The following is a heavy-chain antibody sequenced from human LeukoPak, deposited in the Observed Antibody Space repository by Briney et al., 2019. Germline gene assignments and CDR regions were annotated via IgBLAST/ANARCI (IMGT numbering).Heavy chain of an antibody. Sequence: PGGSLRLSCAASGFTFSSYGMHWVRQAPGKGLEWVAFIRYAGTNQYYADSVKGRFTISRDNTQNSLYLQMNSLRAEDTAVYYCVTRPRPWEQLNFDYWGQGTLVTVSS. CDR3: VTRPRPWEQLNFDY. CDR1: GFTFSSYG. J-gene: IGHJ4*02. CDR2: IRYAGTNQ. V-gene: IGHV3-30*02. D-gene: IGHD1-26*01.